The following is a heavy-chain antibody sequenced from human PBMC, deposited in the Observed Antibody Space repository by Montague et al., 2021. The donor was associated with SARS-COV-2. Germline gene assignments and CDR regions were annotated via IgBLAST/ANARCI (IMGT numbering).Heavy chain of an antibody. J-gene: IGHJ4*02. CDR1: GGSFSNYY. Sequence: SETLSLTCAVYGGSFSNYYWTWIRQSPGKRLEWIGEINHTGSTNYNPSLKSRVTISVDTSKNQFSLKLTSVTVADTALYYCARPFRVGMAGMPLLIWGQGTMVTVSS. CDR3: ARPFRVGMAGMPLLI. V-gene: IGHV4-34*01. D-gene: IGHD6-19*01. CDR2: INHTGST.